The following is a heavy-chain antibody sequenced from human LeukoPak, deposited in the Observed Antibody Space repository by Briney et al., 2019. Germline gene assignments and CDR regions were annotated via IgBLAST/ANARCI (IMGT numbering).Heavy chain of an antibody. CDR1: GFTFDDYG. CDR3: ARGMVYVIRDAFDI. V-gene: IGHV3-20*04. Sequence: PGGSLRLSCAASGFTFDDYGMSWVRQGPGKGLEWVSGINWNGGNTGYADSVKGRFTISRDNAKNSLYLQMNSLRAEDTAVYYCARGMVYVIRDAFDIWGQGKRVTVSS. D-gene: IGHD2-8*01. CDR2: INWNGGNT. J-gene: IGHJ3*02.